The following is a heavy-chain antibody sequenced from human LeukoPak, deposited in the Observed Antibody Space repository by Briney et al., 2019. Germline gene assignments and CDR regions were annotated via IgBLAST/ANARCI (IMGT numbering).Heavy chain of an antibody. CDR3: AMVVTATPN. CDR2: ISSNGGST. D-gene: IGHD2-21*02. J-gene: IGHJ4*02. Sequence: GGSLRLSCAASGFTFSSYAMHWVRQAPGKGLEYVSAISSNGGSTYYANSVKGGFTISRDNSKNTLYLQMGSLRAEDMAVYYCAMVVTATPNWGQGTLVTVSS. V-gene: IGHV3-64*01. CDR1: GFTFSSYA.